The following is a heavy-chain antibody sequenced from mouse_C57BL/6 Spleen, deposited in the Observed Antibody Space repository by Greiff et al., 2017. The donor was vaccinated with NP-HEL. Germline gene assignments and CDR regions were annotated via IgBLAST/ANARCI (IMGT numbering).Heavy chain of an antibody. Sequence: EVQRVESGGGLVKPGGSLKLSCAASGFTFSDYGMHWVRQAPEKGLEWVAYISSGSSTIYYADTVKGRFTISRDNAKNTLFLQMTSLRSEDTAMYYCARDYYDGYYAMDYWGQGTSVTVSS. CDR2: ISSGSSTI. CDR3: ARDYYDGYYAMDY. CDR1: GFTFSDYG. D-gene: IGHD1-1*01. J-gene: IGHJ4*01. V-gene: IGHV5-17*01.